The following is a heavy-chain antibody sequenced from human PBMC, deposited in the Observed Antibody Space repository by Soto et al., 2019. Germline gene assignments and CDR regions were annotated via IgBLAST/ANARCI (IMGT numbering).Heavy chain of an antibody. CDR2: IYYSGST. Sequence: SETLSLTCSVSGGSISTYYWSWIRQPPGKGLEWIGYIYYSGSTNYDPSLKSRVTISVDTSKKQFSLKLSSVTAADTAVYYCARTATTPYYFDYWGQGTLVTVSS. CDR3: ARTATTPYYFDY. V-gene: IGHV4-59*01. D-gene: IGHD6-25*01. J-gene: IGHJ4*02. CDR1: GGSISTYY.